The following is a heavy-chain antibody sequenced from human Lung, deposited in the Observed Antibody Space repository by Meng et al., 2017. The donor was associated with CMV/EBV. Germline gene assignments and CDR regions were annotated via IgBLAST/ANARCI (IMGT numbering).Heavy chain of an antibody. CDR2: IYYSGLT. CDR1: GGSIRSTSHY. CDR3: ARVWANGEGWFDP. Sequence: QLQFQELVPGLGHPSEPLSPTRTVSGGSIRSTSHYWGWIRQPPGKGLEWIGNIYYSGLTSYNPSLKSRVPISVDTSKNQFSLKLSAVTAADTAVFYCARVWANGEGWFDPWGQGTLVTVSS. D-gene: IGHD2-8*01. V-gene: IGHV4-39*07. J-gene: IGHJ5*02.